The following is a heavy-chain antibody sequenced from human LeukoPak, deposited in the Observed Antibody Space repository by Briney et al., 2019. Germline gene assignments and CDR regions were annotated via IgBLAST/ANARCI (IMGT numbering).Heavy chain of an antibody. J-gene: IGHJ4*02. CDR1: GGSISSYY. V-gene: IGHV4-59*01. Sequence: SETLSLTCTVSGGSISSYYWSWIRQPPGKGLEWIGYIYYSGSTNYSPSLKSRVTISVDTSKNQFSLKLSSVTAADTAVYYCARVESAFGERRGFDYWGQGTLVTVSS. D-gene: IGHD3-10*01. CDR2: IYYSGST. CDR3: ARVESAFGERRGFDY.